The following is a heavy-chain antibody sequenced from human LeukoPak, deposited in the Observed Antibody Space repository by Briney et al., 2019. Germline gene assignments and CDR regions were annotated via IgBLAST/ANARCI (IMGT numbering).Heavy chain of an antibody. CDR2: IYYSGST. D-gene: IGHD2-15*01. V-gene: IGHV4-39*01. Sequence: SETLSLTCTVSGGSISSGSFYWGWIRQPPGKGLEWIGSIYYSGSTSYSPSLKSRVTMSVDTSKKQFSLELSSVTAADTAVYYCARHPAAYYYYMDVWSKGTTVTTSS. J-gene: IGHJ6*03. CDR1: GGSISSGSFY. CDR3: ARHPAAYYYYMDV.